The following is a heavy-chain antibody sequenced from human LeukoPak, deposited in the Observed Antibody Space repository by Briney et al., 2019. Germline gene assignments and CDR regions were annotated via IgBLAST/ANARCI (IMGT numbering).Heavy chain of an antibody. CDR3: AREKETPGTYYYDSSGYVDY. CDR2: ISAYNGNP. V-gene: IGHV1-18*01. CDR1: GYSFTNYG. D-gene: IGHD3-22*01. J-gene: IGHJ4*02. Sequence: ASVKVSCKTSGYSFTNYGISWVRQAPGQGLEWMGWISAYNGNPIYAQKLQGRVTMSTDTSTSTVYMELRSLRSDDTAVYYCAREKETPGTYYYDSSGYVDYWGQGTLVTVSS.